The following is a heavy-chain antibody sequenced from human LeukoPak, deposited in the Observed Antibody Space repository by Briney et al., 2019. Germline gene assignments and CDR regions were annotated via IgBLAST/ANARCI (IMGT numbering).Heavy chain of an antibody. CDR1: GYSISSGYY. V-gene: IGHV4-38-2*01. D-gene: IGHD3-10*01. Sequence: PSGTLSLTCAVSGYSISSGYYWGWIRQPPGKGLEWIGSIYHSGSTYYNPSLKSRVTISVDTSKNQFSLKLSSVTAADTAVYYCARHDGGGSGSYYNVVWRPFPCCFEYWGQGTLVTVSS. J-gene: IGHJ4*02. CDR2: IYHSGST. CDR3: ARHDGGGSGSYYNVVWRPFPCCFEY.